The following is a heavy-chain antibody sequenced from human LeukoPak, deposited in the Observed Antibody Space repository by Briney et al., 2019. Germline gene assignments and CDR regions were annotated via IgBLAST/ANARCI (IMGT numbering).Heavy chain of an antibody. CDR3: AKEGLRSASGSYLLDY. CDR2: ISGSGGST. J-gene: IGHJ4*02. CDR1: GFTFSSYA. D-gene: IGHD1-26*01. Sequence: AGGSLRLSCAASGFTFSSYAMSWVRQAPGKGLEWISAISGSGGSTYYADSVQGRFTISRDNSKNTLYLQMNSLRGEDMAVYYCAKEGLRSASGSYLLDYWGQGTLVTVSS. V-gene: IGHV3-23*01.